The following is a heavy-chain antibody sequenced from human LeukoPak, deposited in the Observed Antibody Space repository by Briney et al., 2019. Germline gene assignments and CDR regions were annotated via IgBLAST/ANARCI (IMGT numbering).Heavy chain of an antibody. Sequence: ASVKVSCKASGYTSTGFCIHWVRQAPGQGLEWMGWLNPNSGGTNYAQNFQGRVTMTRDTSISTGYMELSRLRSDDTAVYYCARDLDNYSGSGSYYNGDPLFQHWGQGTLVTVFS. CDR2: LNPNSGGT. CDR1: GYTSTGFC. D-gene: IGHD3-10*01. V-gene: IGHV1-2*02. CDR3: ARDLDNYSGSGSYYNGDPLFQH. J-gene: IGHJ1*01.